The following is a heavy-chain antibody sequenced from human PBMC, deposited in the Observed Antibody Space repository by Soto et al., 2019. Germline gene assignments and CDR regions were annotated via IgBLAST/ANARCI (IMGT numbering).Heavy chain of an antibody. J-gene: IGHJ4*02. V-gene: IGHV4-59*01. CDR2: IYYSGST. CDR3: ARESVTHGFDY. CDR1: GGSISSYY. D-gene: IGHD4-4*01. Sequence: SETLSLTCTVSGGSISSYYWSWIRQPPGKGLEWIGYIYYSGSTNYNPSLKSRVTISVDTSKNQFSLKLSSVTAADTAVYYCARESVTHGFDYWGQRTLVTFSS.